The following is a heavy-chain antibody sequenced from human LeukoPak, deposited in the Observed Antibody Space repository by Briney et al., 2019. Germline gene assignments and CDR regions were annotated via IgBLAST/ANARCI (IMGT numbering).Heavy chain of an antibody. CDR3: ATGPSGHGGY. CDR1: GGTFSSYA. J-gene: IGHJ4*02. CDR2: IIPILGIT. V-gene: IGHV1-69*04. D-gene: IGHD5-12*01. Sequence: GASVKVSCKASGGTFSSYAISWVRQTPGQGLEWMGRIIPILGITDYAQKFQGRVTITADKSTNTAYMELSSLRSDDTAVFYCATGPSGHGGYWGQGSLVTVSS.